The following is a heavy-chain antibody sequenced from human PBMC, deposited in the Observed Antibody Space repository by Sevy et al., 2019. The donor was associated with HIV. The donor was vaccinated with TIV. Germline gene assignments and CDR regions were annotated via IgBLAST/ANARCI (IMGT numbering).Heavy chain of an antibody. J-gene: IGHJ4*02. CDR2: IRSKAYGGTT. D-gene: IGHD3-22*01. Sequence: GGSLRLSCIISGFTFGDYAMSWVRQAPGKGLEWVGFIRSKAYGGTTEYAASVKGRFTISRDHSKSIAYLQMNSLKTEDTALYYCTRTLVVITTGDPYYFDYWGQGTLVTVSS. V-gene: IGHV3-49*04. CDR1: GFTFGDYA. CDR3: TRTLVVITTGDPYYFDY.